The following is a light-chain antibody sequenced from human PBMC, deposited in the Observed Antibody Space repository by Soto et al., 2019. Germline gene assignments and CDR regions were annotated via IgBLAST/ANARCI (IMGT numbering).Light chain of an antibody. Sequence: QSALTQPASVSGSPGQSITISCTGTSSDVGSYNLVSWYQHHPGKAPKLMIYEDTKRPSGVSNRFSGSKSGNTASLTISGLQADDEADYYCCSYAGSTTGVFGGGTKLTVL. CDR1: SSDVGSYNL. CDR3: CSYAGSTTGV. J-gene: IGLJ3*02. CDR2: EDT. V-gene: IGLV2-23*01.